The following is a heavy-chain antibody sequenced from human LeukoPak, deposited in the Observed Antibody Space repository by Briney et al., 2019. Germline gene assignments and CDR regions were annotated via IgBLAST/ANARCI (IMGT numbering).Heavy chain of an antibody. CDR3: ARDRHYYYYMDV. CDR1: GGSISSSSYY. CDR2: IYYSGST. Sequence: SETLSLTCTVSGGSISSSSYYWGWIRQPPGKGLEWIGNIYYSGSTYYNPSLKSRVTISVDTSKNQFSLKLSSVTAADTAVYYCARDRHYYYYMDVWGKGTTVTISS. J-gene: IGHJ6*03. V-gene: IGHV4-39*02.